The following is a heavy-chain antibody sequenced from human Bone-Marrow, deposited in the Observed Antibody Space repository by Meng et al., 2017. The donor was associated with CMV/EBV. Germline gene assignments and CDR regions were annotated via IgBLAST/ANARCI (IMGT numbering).Heavy chain of an antibody. CDR3: ARRSIVGATIND. D-gene: IGHD1-26*01. Sequence: ASVKVSCKASGYTFTGYYMHWVRQAPGQGLEWTGWINPNSGGTNYAQKFQGRVTMTRDTSISTAYMELSRLRSDDTAVYYCARRSIVGATINDWGQGTLVTVSS. CDR2: INPNSGGT. CDR1: GYTFTGYY. J-gene: IGHJ4*02. V-gene: IGHV1-2*02.